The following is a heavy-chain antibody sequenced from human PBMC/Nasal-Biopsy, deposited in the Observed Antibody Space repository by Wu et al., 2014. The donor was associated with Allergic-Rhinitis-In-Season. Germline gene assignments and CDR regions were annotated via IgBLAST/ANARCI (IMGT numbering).Heavy chain of an antibody. CDR3: VTERTSGWYWGDY. CDR2: VSGDGGTR. Sequence: LRLSCAVSGLTFNSFGMHWVRQAPGMGLEWVAVVSGDGGTRFYADPVQGRFIISRDNLKNTVYLQMNSLRPDDSAVYYCVTERTSGWYWGDYWGQGTLVAVSS. V-gene: IGHV3-30*03. CDR1: GLTFNSFG. D-gene: IGHD6-19*01. J-gene: IGHJ4*02.